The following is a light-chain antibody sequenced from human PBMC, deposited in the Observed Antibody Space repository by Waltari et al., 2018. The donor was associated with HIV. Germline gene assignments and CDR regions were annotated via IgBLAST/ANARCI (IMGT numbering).Light chain of an antibody. CDR1: SGHSSYI. CDR2: LEGSGSY. CDR3: ETWDGNTHVV. Sequence: QPVLTQSSSASASLGSSVKLTCTLSSGHSSYIIDWPQQQPGKAPRYFMKLEGSGSYKKGGGVPDRFSGSSSGADRYLTISNLQFEDEADYYCETWDGNTHVVFGGGTKLTVL. J-gene: IGLJ2*01. V-gene: IGLV4-60*02.